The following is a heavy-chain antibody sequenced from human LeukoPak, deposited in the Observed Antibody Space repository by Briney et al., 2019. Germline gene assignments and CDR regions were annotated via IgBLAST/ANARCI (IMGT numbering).Heavy chain of an antibody. V-gene: IGHV4-59*08. D-gene: IGHD3-10*01. CDR2: IYYSGST. CDR1: GGSISSYY. Sequence: SETLSLTCTVSGGSISSYYWSWIRQPPGKGLEWIGYIYYSGSTNYNPSLKSRVTISVDTSKNQFSLKLSSVTAADTAVYYCARRELWFGEFISGGWFDPWGQGTLVTVSS. CDR3: ARRELWFGEFISGGWFDP. J-gene: IGHJ5*02.